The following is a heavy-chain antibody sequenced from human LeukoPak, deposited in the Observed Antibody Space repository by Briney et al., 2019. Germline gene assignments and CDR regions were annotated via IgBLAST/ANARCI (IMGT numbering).Heavy chain of an antibody. V-gene: IGHV4-39*01. CDR2: IYYSGST. Sequence: PSETLSLTCTVSGGSISSDSYYWPWIRQPPGKGLEWIASIYYSGSTYYNPSLKSRVTISVDTSRNQFSLKLSSVTAADTAVYYCASLAVAGLSEGSWGQGTLVIVSS. CDR3: ASLAVAGLSEGS. J-gene: IGHJ5*02. D-gene: IGHD6-19*01. CDR1: GGSISSDSYY.